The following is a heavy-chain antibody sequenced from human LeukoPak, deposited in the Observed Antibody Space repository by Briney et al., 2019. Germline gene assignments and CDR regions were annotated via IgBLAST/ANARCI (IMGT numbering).Heavy chain of an antibody. D-gene: IGHD3-22*01. J-gene: IGHJ3*01. CDR3: ARRGVTTYYYDSKGSMTDAFDV. Sequence: SETLSLTCTVSGGSISSYSWNWIRQPPGKGLEWIGYIYSSGSTKSNSSLRSRVAISVDTSKNQFSLRLSSVTAADTAVYYCARRGVTTYYYDSKGSMTDAFDVWGQGTMVTVSS. CDR1: GGSISSYS. CDR2: IYSSGST. V-gene: IGHV4-59*08.